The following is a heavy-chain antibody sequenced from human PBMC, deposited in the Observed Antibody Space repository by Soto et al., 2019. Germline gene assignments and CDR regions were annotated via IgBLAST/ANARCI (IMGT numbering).Heavy chain of an antibody. Sequence: PSETLSLTCVVYGGSFSAYYWSWIRQPPGKGLEWIGEINHSGSTNYNPSLKSRVTISVDTSKNQFSLKLSSVTAADTAVYYCAKVGPFFTETTFDYWGQGTLVTVSS. CDR3: AKVGPFFTETTFDY. J-gene: IGHJ4*02. CDR1: GGSFSAYY. D-gene: IGHD4-4*01. CDR2: INHSGST. V-gene: IGHV4-34*01.